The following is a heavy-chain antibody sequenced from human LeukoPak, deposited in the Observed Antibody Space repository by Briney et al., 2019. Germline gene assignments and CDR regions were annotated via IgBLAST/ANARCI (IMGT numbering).Heavy chain of an antibody. CDR3: ARDRHVPGLYYYYMDV. CDR2: ISSSSATI. Sequence: GGSLRLSCEGSGFTFSAYNMNWVRQAPGKGLESISYISSSSATIFYADSVKGRFTISRDNAKNSLYLQMNSLRPEDTAVYFCARDRHVPGLYYYYMDVWGKGTTVTVSS. V-gene: IGHV3-48*01. CDR1: GFTFSAYN. J-gene: IGHJ6*03. D-gene: IGHD6-6*01.